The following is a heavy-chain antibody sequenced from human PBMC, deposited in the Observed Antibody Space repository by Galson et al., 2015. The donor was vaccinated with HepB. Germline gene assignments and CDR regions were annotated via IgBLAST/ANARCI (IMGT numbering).Heavy chain of an antibody. CDR1: GFTFSSYA. J-gene: IGHJ6*02. D-gene: IGHD2-15*01. V-gene: IGHV3-23*01. CDR2: ISGSGGST. CDR3: AKSCCGAAACHNHFYYGMDV. Sequence: SLRLSCAASGFTFSSYAMSWVRQAPGKGLEWVSGISGSGGSTYYADSVKGRFTISRDNSKTTLYLQVDSLRAEDTAIYYCAKSCCGAAACHNHFYYGMDVWGQGTTVTVSS.